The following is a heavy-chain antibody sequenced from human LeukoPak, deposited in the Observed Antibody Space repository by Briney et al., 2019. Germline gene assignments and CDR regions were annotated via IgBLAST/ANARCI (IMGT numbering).Heavy chain of an antibody. Sequence: SETLSLTCSVSGGSISSSSYYWGWIRQPPGKGLEWIESVYYSGITYYNPSLKSRVTISVDTSKNQFSLTLSSVTAADTAVYYCASDYGGDYFDFWGQGTLVAVSS. CDR2: VYYSGIT. CDR1: GGSISSSSYY. CDR3: ASDYGGDYFDF. V-gene: IGHV4-39*01. D-gene: IGHD4-23*01. J-gene: IGHJ4*02.